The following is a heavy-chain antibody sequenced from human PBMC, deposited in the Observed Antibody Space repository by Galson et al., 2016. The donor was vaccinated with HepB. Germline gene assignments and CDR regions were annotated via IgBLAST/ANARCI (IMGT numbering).Heavy chain of an antibody. CDR3: ARISRSSSWYSIREGGTFDI. Sequence: LSLTCAVSGASISSSNWWSWVRQSPGKGLEGIGEIYHSGGTNYNPSLKSRVTISVDKSKNQFSLKMSSVTAADTAVYYCARISRSSSWYSIREGGTFDIWGQGTMVTVSS. V-gene: IGHV4-4*02. CDR2: IYHSGGT. J-gene: IGHJ3*02. D-gene: IGHD6-13*01. CDR1: GASISSSNW.